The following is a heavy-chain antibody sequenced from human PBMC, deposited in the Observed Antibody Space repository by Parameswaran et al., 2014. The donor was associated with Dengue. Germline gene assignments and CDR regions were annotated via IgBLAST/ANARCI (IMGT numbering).Heavy chain of an antibody. J-gene: IGHJ3*02. Sequence: WIRQPPGKGLEWVAVISYDGSNKYYADSVKGRFTISRDNSKNTLYLQMNSLRAEDTAVYYCAKHDQLLFAFDIWGQGTMVTVSS. CDR3: AKHDQLLFAFDI. V-gene: IGHV3-30*18. D-gene: IGHD2-2*01. CDR2: ISYDGSNK.